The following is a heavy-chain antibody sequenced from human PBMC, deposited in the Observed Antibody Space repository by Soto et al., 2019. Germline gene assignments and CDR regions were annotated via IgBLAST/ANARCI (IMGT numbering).Heavy chain of an antibody. D-gene: IGHD3-10*01. CDR3: ARFSGSGSSYDYGMDF. V-gene: IGHV3-33*01. CDR1: GFTFSNYG. J-gene: IGHJ6*02. Sequence: VQLVESGGGVVQPGRSLRLSCAASGFTFSNYGMHWVRQAPGKGLEWVADVWFDGNNKNYADSVKGRFAISRDNSKNPLYLQMNSLRAEDTAVYYCARFSGSGSSYDYGMDFWGQGTTVTVSS. CDR2: VWFDGNNK.